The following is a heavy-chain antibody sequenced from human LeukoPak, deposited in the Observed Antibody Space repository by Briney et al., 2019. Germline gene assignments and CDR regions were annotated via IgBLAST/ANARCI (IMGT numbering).Heavy chain of an antibody. Sequence: GGSPRLSCAASGFTFSSYSMNWVRQAPGKGLEWVSSISSSSSYIYYADSVKGRFTISRDNAKNSLYLQMNSLRAEDTAVYYCARDRVAGFPHPFYIWGQGTMVTVSS. CDR1: GFTFSSYS. V-gene: IGHV3-21*01. CDR3: ARDRVAGFPHPFYI. J-gene: IGHJ3*02. CDR2: ISSSSSYI. D-gene: IGHD6-19*01.